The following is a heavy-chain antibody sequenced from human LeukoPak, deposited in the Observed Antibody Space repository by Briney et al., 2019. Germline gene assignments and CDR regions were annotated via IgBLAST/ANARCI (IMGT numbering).Heavy chain of an antibody. D-gene: IGHD4-17*01. V-gene: IGHV1-24*01. CDR1: GYTLTELS. J-gene: IGHJ4*02. CDR3: ATADYALSSHFDY. CDR2: FDPEDGET. Sequence: ASVTVSCKVSGYTLTELSMHWVRQAPGKGLEWMGGFDPEDGETIYAQKFQGRVTMTEDTSTDTAYMELSSLRSEDTAVYYCATADYALSSHFDYWGQGTLVTVSS.